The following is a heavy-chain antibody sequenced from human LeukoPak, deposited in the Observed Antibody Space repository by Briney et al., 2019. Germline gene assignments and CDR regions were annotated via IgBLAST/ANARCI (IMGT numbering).Heavy chain of an antibody. CDR2: MWHDGSNK. J-gene: IGHJ4*02. CDR3: ARDKGISSFFDD. Sequence: PGGSLRLSCAASGFTLSSYGMHWVRQAPGKGLEWVAVMWHDGSNKYYADSVKGRFTISRNNSKNTLFLQMNSLRAEDTAVYYCARDKGISSFFDDCGQGTLVTVSS. D-gene: IGHD3-3*02. V-gene: IGHV3-33*01. CDR1: GFTLSSYG.